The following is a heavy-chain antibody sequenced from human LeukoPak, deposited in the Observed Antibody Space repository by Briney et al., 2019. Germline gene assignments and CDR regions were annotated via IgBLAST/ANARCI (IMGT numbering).Heavy chain of an antibody. CDR2: ISYDGRNI. D-gene: IGHD4-17*01. V-gene: IGHV3-30*18. CDR3: AKGSAYGDYYYYGMDV. Sequence: GRSLRLSCAASGFTFNTYGMHWVRQAPGKGLEWVAVISYDGRNIFGADSVKGRFTISRDNSENTLYLQMNSLIPEDTAVYYCAKGSAYGDYYYYGMDVWGQGTTVTVSS. J-gene: IGHJ6*02. CDR1: GFTFNTYG.